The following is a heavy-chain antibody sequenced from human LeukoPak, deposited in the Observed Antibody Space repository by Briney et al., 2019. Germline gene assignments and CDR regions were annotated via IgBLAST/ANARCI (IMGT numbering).Heavy chain of an antibody. V-gene: IGHV3-53*01. J-gene: IGHJ1*01. CDR3: AKDGPSRSFQH. Sequence: ETLSLTCAVYGGPFSGYYWTWIRQPPGKGLEWVSVIYAGDTTQYAGSVKGRFTISRDNSKSTLYLQMNNLRAEDTALYYCAKDGPSRSFQHWGQGTLVIVST. CDR1: GGPFSGYY. CDR2: IYAGDTT.